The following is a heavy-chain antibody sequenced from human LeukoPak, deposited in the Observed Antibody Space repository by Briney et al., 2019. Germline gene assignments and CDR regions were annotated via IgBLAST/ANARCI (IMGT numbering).Heavy chain of an antibody. CDR3: AISDYGGKSPPLDY. D-gene: IGHD4-23*01. V-gene: IGHV1-2*02. CDR1: GYTFTRYF. J-gene: IGHJ4*02. Sequence: ASVKVSCKASGYTFTRYFIHWVRQAPGQGLEWMGWINPNSGGTYYAQKFQGRVTMTRDTSISTAYMELSRLRSDDTAVYYCAISDYGGKSPPLDYWGQGTLVTVSS. CDR2: INPNSGGT.